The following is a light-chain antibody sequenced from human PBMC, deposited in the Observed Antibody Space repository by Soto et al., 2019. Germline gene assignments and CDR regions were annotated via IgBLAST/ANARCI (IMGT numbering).Light chain of an antibody. CDR3: QHYNNWPPWT. J-gene: IGKJ1*01. CDR1: QSVSSN. Sequence: EIVMTQSPATLSLSPWERATFSCRASQSVSSNLAWYQQKPGQAPRLLIYGASIRATGIPARFSGSGSGTEFTLTISSLQSEDFAVYYCQHYNNWPPWTFGQGTKVDIK. V-gene: IGKV3-15*01. CDR2: GAS.